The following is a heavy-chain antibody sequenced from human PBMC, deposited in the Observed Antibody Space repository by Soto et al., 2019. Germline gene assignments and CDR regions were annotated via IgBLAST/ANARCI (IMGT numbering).Heavy chain of an antibody. CDR2: ISYDGSNK. D-gene: IGHD3-22*01. CDR3: AKDLDTTMIVPLDY. Sequence: GGSLILSCAAAGFPFSSYVMHWVRQAPGKGLEWVAVISYDGSNKYYADSVKGRFTISRDNSKNTLYLQMNSLRAEDTAVYYCAKDLDTTMIVPLDYWGQGTLVTVSS. V-gene: IGHV3-30*18. J-gene: IGHJ4*02. CDR1: GFPFSSYV.